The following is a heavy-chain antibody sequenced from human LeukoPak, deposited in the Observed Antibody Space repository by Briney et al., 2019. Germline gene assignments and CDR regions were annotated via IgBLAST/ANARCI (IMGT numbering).Heavy chain of an antibody. CDR2: IIPIFGTA. D-gene: IGHD5-24*01. J-gene: IGHJ3*02. CDR3: AREGGYNIFDAFDI. V-gene: IGHV1-69*06. Sequence: SVKVSCKASGGTFSSYAISWVRQAPGQGLEWMGGIIPIFGTANYAQKFQGRVTITADKSTSTAYMELSSLRSEDTAVYYCAREGGYNIFDAFDIWGQGTMVTVSS. CDR1: GGTFSSYA.